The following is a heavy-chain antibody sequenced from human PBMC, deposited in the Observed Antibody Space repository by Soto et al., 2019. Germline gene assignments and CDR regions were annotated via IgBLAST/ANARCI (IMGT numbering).Heavy chain of an antibody. D-gene: IGHD4-17*01. CDR2: IYYSGST. J-gene: IGHJ4*02. V-gene: IGHV4-31*03. CDR3: ARSYPDYGDYGEFDY. Sequence: ASETLSLTCTVSGGSISSGGYYWSWIRQHPGKGLEWIGYIYYSGSTYYNPSLKSRVTISVDTSKNQFSLKLSSVTAADTAVYYCARSYPDYGDYGEFDYWGQGTLVTVSS. CDR1: GGSISSGGYY.